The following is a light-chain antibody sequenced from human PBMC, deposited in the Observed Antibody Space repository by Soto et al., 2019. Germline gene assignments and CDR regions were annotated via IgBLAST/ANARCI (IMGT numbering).Light chain of an antibody. CDR1: STDIGGYNY. Sequence: QSALTQARSVSGSPGQSVTISCTGTSTDIGGYNYVSWYQQHPGRAPKLLLYDVTQRPSGVPDRFSGSKSGNTASLTISGLQAEDEADYYCCSYAGIYTWVFGGGTKVTVL. J-gene: IGLJ3*02. V-gene: IGLV2-11*01. CDR3: CSYAGIYTWV. CDR2: DVT.